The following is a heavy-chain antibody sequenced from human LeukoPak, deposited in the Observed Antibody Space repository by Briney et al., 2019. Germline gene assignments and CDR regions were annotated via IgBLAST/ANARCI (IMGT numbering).Heavy chain of an antibody. J-gene: IGHJ4*02. CDR1: GFTFSSYS. D-gene: IGHD4-4*01. V-gene: IGHV3-21*01. Sequence: GGSLRLSCAASGFTFSSYSVSWVRQAPGKGLEWVSSISSSSSYIYYADSVKGRFTISRDNAKNSLYLQMNSLRAEDTAVYYCASQMTTVTTGVGYFDYWGQGTLVTVSS. CDR3: ASQMTTVTTGVGYFDY. CDR2: ISSSSSYI.